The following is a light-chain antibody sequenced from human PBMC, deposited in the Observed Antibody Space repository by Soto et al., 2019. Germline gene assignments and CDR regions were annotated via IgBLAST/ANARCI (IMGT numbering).Light chain of an antibody. Sequence: EIVLTQSPDTLSLSPGERATLSCRASQSVSSYLAWYQQKPGQAPRLLIYDASNRATGIPARFSGSGSGTDFTLTISSLEPEDFAVYYCQQRSNWPPNFGQGTRLEIK. V-gene: IGKV3-11*01. J-gene: IGKJ5*01. CDR1: QSVSSY. CDR3: QQRSNWPPN. CDR2: DAS.